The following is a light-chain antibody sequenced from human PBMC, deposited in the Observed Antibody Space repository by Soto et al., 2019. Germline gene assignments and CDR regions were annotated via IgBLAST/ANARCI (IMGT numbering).Light chain of an antibody. CDR3: QHYNSYPWA. V-gene: IGKV1-5*03. Sequence: DIQMTQSPSTLSASVGDRGTNTCWASQSISSWLAWYQQKPGKAPKLLIYQASNLQSGVPSRFSGSGSGTEFTLTISSLQPDDFATYYCQHYNSYPWAFGQGTKVDIK. J-gene: IGKJ1*01. CDR2: QAS. CDR1: QSISSW.